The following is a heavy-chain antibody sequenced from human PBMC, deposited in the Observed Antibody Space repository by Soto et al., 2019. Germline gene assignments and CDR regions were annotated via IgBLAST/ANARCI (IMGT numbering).Heavy chain of an antibody. D-gene: IGHD4-17*01. CDR2: IYYSGGT. V-gene: IGHV4-31*03. CDR3: ARAYGDYVFDF. CDR1: GCSISSGGYF. J-gene: IGHJ4*02. Sequence: SENLSLTCTVSGCSISSGGYFWNWIRQHPGKGLEWIGYIYYSGGTYYNPSLKSRVTISVDTSKNHFSLKLSSVTATDTAVYYCARAYGDYVFDFWGQGTLVTVSS.